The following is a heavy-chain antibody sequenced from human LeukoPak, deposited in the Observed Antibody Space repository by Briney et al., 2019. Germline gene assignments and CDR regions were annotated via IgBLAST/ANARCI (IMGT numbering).Heavy chain of an antibody. D-gene: IGHD6-13*01. CDR1: GFTFSSYA. CDR3: AKLYSSSWYGEAYFDY. Sequence: PGGSLRLSCAASGFTFSSYAMSWVRQAPGKGLEWVSAISGSGGSTYYAGSVKGRFTISRDNSKNTLYLQMNSLRAEDTAVYYCAKLYSSSWYGEAYFDYWGQGTLVTVSS. J-gene: IGHJ4*02. V-gene: IGHV3-23*01. CDR2: ISGSGGST.